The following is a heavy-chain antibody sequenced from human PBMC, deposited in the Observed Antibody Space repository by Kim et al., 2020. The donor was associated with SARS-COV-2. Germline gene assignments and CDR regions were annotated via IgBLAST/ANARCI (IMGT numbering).Heavy chain of an antibody. CDR1: GFTFSSYG. Sequence: GGSLRLSCAASGFTFSSYGMHWVRQAPGKGLEWVAVIWYDGSNKYYADSVKGRFTISRDNSKNTLYLQMNSLRAEDTAVYYCARGYYYGSGSLLDYWGQGTLVTVSS. CDR2: IWYDGSNK. J-gene: IGHJ4*02. CDR3: ARGYYYGSGSLLDY. V-gene: IGHV3-33*01. D-gene: IGHD3-10*01.